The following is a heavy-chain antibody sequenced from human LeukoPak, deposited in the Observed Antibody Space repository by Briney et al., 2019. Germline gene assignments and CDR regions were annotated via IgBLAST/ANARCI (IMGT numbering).Heavy chain of an antibody. Sequence: SETLSLTCTVSGGSISSYYWSWIRQPPGKGLEWIGDISYSGSTNYNPSLKSRVTISVDTSKNQFSLKLSSVTAADTAVYYCARQSGGTYYYYYGMDVWGQGTTVTVSS. CDR1: GGSISSYY. CDR3: ARQSGGTYYYYYGMDV. V-gene: IGHV4-59*01. CDR2: ISYSGST. D-gene: IGHD3-16*01. J-gene: IGHJ6*02.